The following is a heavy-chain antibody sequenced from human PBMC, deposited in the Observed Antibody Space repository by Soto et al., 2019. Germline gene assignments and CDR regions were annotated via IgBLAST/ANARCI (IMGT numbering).Heavy chain of an antibody. CDR3: ARLTYTHYDYYYYYMDV. Sequence: SSETLSLTCTVSGGSISSSSYYWGWIRQPPGKGLEWIGSIYYSGSTYYNPSLKSRVTISVDTSKNQFSLKLSSVTAADTAVYYCARLTYTHYDYYYYYMDVWGKGTTVTVSS. CDR1: GGSISSSSYY. CDR2: IYYSGST. D-gene: IGHD3-16*01. J-gene: IGHJ6*03. V-gene: IGHV4-39*01.